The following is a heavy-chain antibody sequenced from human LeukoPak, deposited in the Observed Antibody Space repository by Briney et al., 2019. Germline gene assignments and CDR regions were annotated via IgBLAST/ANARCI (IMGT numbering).Heavy chain of an antibody. Sequence: SGRSLRLSCAASGFTVSRNAMAWVRQAPGKGLEWVAAIDNDANTHYAESVRGRVTISRDNSKNTVSLQMSSLRAEDTAVYYCAKDILKWSFDSWGRGVLVTVSS. CDR1: GFTVSRNA. D-gene: IGHD2-15*01. V-gene: IGHV3-23*01. J-gene: IGHJ4*02. CDR3: AKDILKWSFDS. CDR2: IDNDANT.